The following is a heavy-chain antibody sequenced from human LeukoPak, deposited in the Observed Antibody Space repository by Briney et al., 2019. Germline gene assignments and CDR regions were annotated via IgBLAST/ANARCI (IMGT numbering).Heavy chain of an antibody. V-gene: IGHV2-5*02. CDR3: VVTMVRGVIAPFDY. D-gene: IGHD3-10*01. Sequence: ASGPTLVKPPQTLTLTCTFSGFSLSTSGVGVGWIRQPPGKALGWLALIYWDDDKRYSPSLKSRLTITKDTSKNQVVLTMTNMDPVDTATYYCVVTMVRGVIAPFDYWGQGTLVTVSS. CDR1: GFSLSTSGVG. J-gene: IGHJ4*02. CDR2: IYWDDDK.